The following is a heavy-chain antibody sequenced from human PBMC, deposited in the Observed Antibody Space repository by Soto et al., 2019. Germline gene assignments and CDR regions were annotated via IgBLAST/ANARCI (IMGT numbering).Heavy chain of an antibody. CDR1: DNTFTHYG. CDR2: ISGYNGNT. Sequence: QVRLVQSGSEVKKLGASVKVSCKSSDNTFTHYGINWVRQAPGQGLEWMGWISGYNGNTKYAQKFQDTVTMTADTSTRTAFMEVRSLTSDDSGVYFSAATGGNYFGLDVWGQGTTVTVSS. CDR3: AATGGNYFGLDV. D-gene: IGHD2-8*02. V-gene: IGHV1-18*01. J-gene: IGHJ6*02.